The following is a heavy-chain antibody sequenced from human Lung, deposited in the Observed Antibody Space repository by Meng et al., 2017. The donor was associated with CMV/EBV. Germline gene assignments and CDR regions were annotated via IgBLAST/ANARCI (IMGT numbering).Heavy chain of an antibody. Sequence: GESLKISCAASGFTFRTYSMNWVRQAPGKGLEWVSHISSSSGTIYYADSVKGRFTVSRDNAKNSLYLQMNSLRAEDTAVYYCARVSGYCSTTSCQWVGGEGYYYYGMEVWGQGTXV. J-gene: IGHJ6*02. D-gene: IGHD2-2*01. V-gene: IGHV3-48*04. CDR2: ISSSSGTI. CDR1: GFTFRTYS. CDR3: ARVSGYCSTTSCQWVGGEGYYYYGMEV.